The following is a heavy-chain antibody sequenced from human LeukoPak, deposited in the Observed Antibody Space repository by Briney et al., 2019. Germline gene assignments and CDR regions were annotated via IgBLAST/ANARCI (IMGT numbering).Heavy chain of an antibody. CDR3: ARPLAGDDAFDI. CDR2: IYPGDSAT. J-gene: IGHJ3*02. V-gene: IGHV5-51*01. Sequence: GESLKISCKDSGYRFINNWIGWVRQMPGKGLEWMGIIYPGDSATRYSLSFQGQVTISADKSINTAYLQWSGLKASDTAMYYCARPLAGDDAFDIWGQGTMVTVSS. D-gene: IGHD6-19*01. CDR1: GYRFINNW.